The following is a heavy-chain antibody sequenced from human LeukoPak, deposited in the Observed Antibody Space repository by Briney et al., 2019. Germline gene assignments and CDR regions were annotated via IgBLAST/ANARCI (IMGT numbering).Heavy chain of an antibody. CDR3: ARDVVKYDY. Sequence: GGSLRLSCSASGFNFSSYWMHWVRQAPGKGLEWVSRINTDGSTRNYADSVKGRFTISRDNAKNSLYLQMNSLRAEDTAVYYCARDVVKYDYWGQGTLVTVSS. D-gene: IGHD4-23*01. V-gene: IGHV3-74*01. CDR2: INTDGSTR. J-gene: IGHJ4*02. CDR1: GFNFSSYW.